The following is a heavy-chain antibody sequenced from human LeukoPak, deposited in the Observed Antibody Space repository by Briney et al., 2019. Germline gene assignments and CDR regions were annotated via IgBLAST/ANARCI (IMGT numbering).Heavy chain of an antibody. V-gene: IGHV4-34*01. CDR3: ATREGSLYSSSADY. D-gene: IGHD6-6*01. J-gene: IGHJ4*02. Sequence: SETLSLTCAVYAGSFSGYYWSWIRQPPGKGLEWIGEINHSGSTNYNPSLKSRVTISVDTSKNQFSLKLSSVTAADTAVYYCATREGSLYSSSADYWGQGTLVTVSS. CDR2: INHSGST. CDR1: AGSFSGYY.